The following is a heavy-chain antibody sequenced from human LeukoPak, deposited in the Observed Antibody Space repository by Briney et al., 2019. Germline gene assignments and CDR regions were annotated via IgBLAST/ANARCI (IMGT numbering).Heavy chain of an antibody. V-gene: IGHV3-43*02. Sequence: RPGLSLRFTCAAPRFTINNIATHSASHTTGKGMNMISFISRDGSSTLYADSVKVGFTTSRDNSKNSVYLQMSRLRSEDTALYYCPRQRHSSGWYHSCGQGTLLTVSS. CDR3: PRQRHSSGWYHS. J-gene: IGHJ5*01. CDR2: ISRDGSST. D-gene: IGHD3-22*01. CDR1: RFTINNIA.